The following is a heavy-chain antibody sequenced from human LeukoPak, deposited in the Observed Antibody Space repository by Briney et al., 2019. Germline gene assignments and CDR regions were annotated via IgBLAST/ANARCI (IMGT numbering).Heavy chain of an antibody. J-gene: IGHJ4*02. CDR2: IKQDGTAK. Sequence: GGSLRLSCAVSGFTFSDYWMGWVRQAPGKGLEWVANIKQDGTAKYYADSVKGRFIISRDNAKNSLYLQLNSLRAEDTAVYFCANERYHEHDYFDYWGQGTLVTVSS. CDR3: ANERYHEHDYFDY. D-gene: IGHD1-1*01. CDR1: GFTFSDYW. V-gene: IGHV3-7*01.